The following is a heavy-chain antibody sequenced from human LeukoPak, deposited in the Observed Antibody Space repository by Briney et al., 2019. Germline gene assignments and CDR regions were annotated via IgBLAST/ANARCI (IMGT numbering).Heavy chain of an antibody. Sequence: PGRSLRLSCAASGFTFSSYGIHWVRQAPGKGLEWVAIISYDGSNKYYADSVKGRFTTSRDTSKNTLYLQMNSLRAEDTAVYYCARAGYSSGWYNGLDVWGQGTTVTVSS. V-gene: IGHV3-30-3*01. CDR1: GFTFSSYG. J-gene: IGHJ6*02. D-gene: IGHD6-19*01. CDR3: ARAGYSSGWYNGLDV. CDR2: ISYDGSNK.